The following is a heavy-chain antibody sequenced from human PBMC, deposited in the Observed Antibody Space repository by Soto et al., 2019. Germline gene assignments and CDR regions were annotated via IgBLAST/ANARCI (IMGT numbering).Heavy chain of an antibody. Sequence: GGSLRLSCAASGFTFSSYNMKWVRQAPGKGLEWVSYIGRISSTISYADSVKGRFTISRDNAKNSLYLQMTSLRAEDTAVYYCARDLDYAFDYWGQGTLVTVSS. CDR2: IGRISSTI. CDR1: GFTFSSYN. D-gene: IGHD2-2*01. V-gene: IGHV3-48*01. J-gene: IGHJ4*02. CDR3: ARDLDYAFDY.